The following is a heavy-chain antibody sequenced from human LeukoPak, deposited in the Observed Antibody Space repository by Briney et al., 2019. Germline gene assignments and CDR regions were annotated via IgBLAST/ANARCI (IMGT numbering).Heavy chain of an antibody. J-gene: IGHJ5*02. CDR2: IYYSGST. V-gene: IGHV4-59*01. Sequence: SETLSLTCTVSGGSISSYYWSWIRQPPGKGLEWIGYIYYSGSTNYNPSFKSRVTISVDTSKNQFSLKLSSVTAADTAVYYCARGGSSFYNWFDPWGQGTLVTVSS. CDR1: GGSISSYY. CDR3: ARGGSSFYNWFDP. D-gene: IGHD6-13*01.